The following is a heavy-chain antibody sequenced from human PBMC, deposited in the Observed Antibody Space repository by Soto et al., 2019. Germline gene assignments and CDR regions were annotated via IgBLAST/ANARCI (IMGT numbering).Heavy chain of an antibody. V-gene: IGHV1-69*13. CDR2: IVPVFGRP. Sequence: SVKVSCKASGVSFSNFGISWVRQAPGQGLEWMGGIVPVFGRPNYAQRFRGRLTITADESTSTGYTELISLRSDDTAVYYCAREGSGYNFWGQGTQVTVSS. D-gene: IGHD5-12*01. J-gene: IGHJ4*02. CDR1: GVSFSNFG. CDR3: AREGSGYNF.